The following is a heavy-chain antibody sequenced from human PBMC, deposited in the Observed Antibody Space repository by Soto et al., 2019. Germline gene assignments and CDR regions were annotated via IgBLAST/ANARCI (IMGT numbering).Heavy chain of an antibody. J-gene: IGHJ4*02. CDR1: GYTFTSYG. CDR3: ARAPPTYYDILTVLLFLGPNFDY. CDR2: ISAYNGNT. D-gene: IGHD3-9*01. V-gene: IGHV1-18*01. Sequence: ASVKVSCKASGYTFTSYGISWVRRAPGQGLEWMGWISAYNGNTNYAQKLQGRVTMTTDTSTSTAYMELRSLRSDDTAVYYCARAPPTYYDILTVLLFLGPNFDYWGLGTLVTVSS.